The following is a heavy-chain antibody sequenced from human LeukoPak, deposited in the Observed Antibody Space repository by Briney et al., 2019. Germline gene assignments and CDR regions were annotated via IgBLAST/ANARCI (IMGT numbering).Heavy chain of an antibody. D-gene: IGHD6-6*01. CDR1: GFTFTSSA. V-gene: IGHV1-58*01. J-gene: IGHJ4*02. CDR2: IVVGSGNT. Sequence: SVKVSCKASGFTFTSSAVQWVRQARGQRLEWIGWIVVGSGNTNYAQKFQERVTITRDMSTSTAYMELSSLRSEDTAVYYCAADRPYSSSSGLDYWGQGTLVTVSS. CDR3: AADRPYSSSSGLDY.